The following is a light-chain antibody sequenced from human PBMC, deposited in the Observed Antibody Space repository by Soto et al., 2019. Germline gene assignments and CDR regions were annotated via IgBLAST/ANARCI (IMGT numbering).Light chain of an antibody. CDR2: KVS. V-gene: IGKV2-30*01. CDR3: MQGTQRPAIT. Sequence: DVVMTQSPLSLPVTLGQPASISCTSSQSLVYSDGNTYLNWFQQRPGQSPRRLIYKVSNRDSRLPDSFSGSGSGTDFTLQISRVEAEDVGDYYSMQGTQRPAITFGQGKRLEIK. CDR1: QSLVYSDGNTY. J-gene: IGKJ5*01.